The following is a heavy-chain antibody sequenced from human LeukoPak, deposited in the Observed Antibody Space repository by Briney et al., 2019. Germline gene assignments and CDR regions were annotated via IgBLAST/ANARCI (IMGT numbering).Heavy chain of an antibody. D-gene: IGHD2-15*01. CDR3: ASPYCSGGSSPADAFDI. J-gene: IGHJ3*02. V-gene: IGHV5-51*01. CDR2: IYPGDSDT. Sequence: GESLKISCKGSGYSFTSYWIGWVRQMPGKGLEWMGIIYPGDSDTRYSPSFQGQVTISADKSISTAYLQWSSLKASDTPMYYCASPYCSGGSSPADAFDIWGQGTMVTVSS. CDR1: GYSFTSYW.